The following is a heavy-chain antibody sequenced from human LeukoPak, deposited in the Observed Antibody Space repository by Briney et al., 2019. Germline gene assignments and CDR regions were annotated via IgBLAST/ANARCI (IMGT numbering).Heavy chain of an antibody. CDR1: GGSISSGSYY. J-gene: IGHJ5*02. V-gene: IGHV4-39*07. CDR3: ARLGAVLTSVNWFDP. D-gene: IGHD4-23*01. CDR2: FYHSGST. Sequence: SETLSLTCTVSGGSISSGSYYWGWVRQPPGKGLEWIGNFYHSGSTYYNSSLKSRLTMSVDPSKNQFSLKPTAVTAADTAVYYCARLGAVLTSVNWFDPWGQGTLVTVSS.